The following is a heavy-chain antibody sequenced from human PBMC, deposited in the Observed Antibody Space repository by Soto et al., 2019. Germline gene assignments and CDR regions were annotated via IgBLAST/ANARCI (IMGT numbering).Heavy chain of an antibody. CDR1: GFTFSSYS. CDR2: ISSSSSTI. D-gene: IGHD3-22*01. Sequence: EVQLVESGGGLVQPGGSLRISCAASGFTFSSYSMNWVRQAPGKGLEWVSYISSSSSTIYYADSVKGRFTISRDNAKNSLDLQMNSLRAEDTAVYYCARDYYDSSGYSSDFDYWGQGTLVTVSS. J-gene: IGHJ4*02. V-gene: IGHV3-48*01. CDR3: ARDYYDSSGYSSDFDY.